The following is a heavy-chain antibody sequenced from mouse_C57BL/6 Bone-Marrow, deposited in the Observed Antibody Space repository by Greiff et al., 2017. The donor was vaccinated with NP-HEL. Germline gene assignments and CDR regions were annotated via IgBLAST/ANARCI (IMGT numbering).Heavy chain of an antibody. Sequence: QVQLKQPGAELVKPGASVKLSCKASGYTFTSYWMHWVKQRPGPGLAWIGMIHPNSGSTNYNEKFKSKATLTVDKSSSTAYMQLSSLTSEDSAVYYCARENYDYDFDYWGQGTTLTVSS. J-gene: IGHJ2*01. CDR3: ARENYDYDFDY. CDR2: IHPNSGST. D-gene: IGHD2-4*01. CDR1: GYTFTSYW. V-gene: IGHV1-64*01.